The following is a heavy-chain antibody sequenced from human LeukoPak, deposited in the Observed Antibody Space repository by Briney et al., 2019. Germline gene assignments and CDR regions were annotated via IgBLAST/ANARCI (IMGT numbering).Heavy chain of an antibody. CDR3: AHSSRYDFWSGYYNENFDY. V-gene: IGHV2-5*01. CDR1: GFSLSTSGVG. Sequence: KESGPTLVKPTQTLTLTRTFSGFSLSTSGVGVGWIRQPPGKALEWLALIYWNDDKRYSPSLKSRLTITKDTSKNQVVLTMTNMDPVDTATYYCAHSSRYDFWSGYYNENFDYWGQGTLVTVSS. D-gene: IGHD3-3*01. CDR2: IYWNDDK. J-gene: IGHJ4*02.